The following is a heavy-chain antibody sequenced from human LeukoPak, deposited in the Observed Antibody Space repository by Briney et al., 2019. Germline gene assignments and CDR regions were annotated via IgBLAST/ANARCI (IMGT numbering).Heavy chain of an antibody. CDR1: GASISSSYYN. CDR3: ARHGVQGVGPVDY. CDR2: IYYTANT. Sequence: SQTLSLTCNISGASISSSYYNWVWIRQPPRKPLKWIGSIYYTANTYYNPSLKSRVTISVDTSKNQFSLKLSSVTAADTAVYYCARHGVQGVGPVDYWGQGTLVTVSS. V-gene: IGHV4-39*01. J-gene: IGHJ4*02. D-gene: IGHD3-10*01.